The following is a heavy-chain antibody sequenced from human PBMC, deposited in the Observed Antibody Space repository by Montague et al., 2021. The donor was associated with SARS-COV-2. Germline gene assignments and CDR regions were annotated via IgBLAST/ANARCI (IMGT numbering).Heavy chain of an antibody. D-gene: IGHD3-9*01. V-gene: IGHV4-59*11. CDR2: IYYTGST. Sequence: SETLSLTCTVSGGSISSHYWSWIRQPPGKDLEWIGYIYYTGSTNYNPSLKSRVTISVDTSKNQFSLKLSSVTAADTAVYYCARNGVGDYGILCGYPVNAIDIWGQGAMVTVSS. CDR3: ARNGVGDYGILCGYPVNAIDI. CDR1: GGSISSHY. J-gene: IGHJ3*02.